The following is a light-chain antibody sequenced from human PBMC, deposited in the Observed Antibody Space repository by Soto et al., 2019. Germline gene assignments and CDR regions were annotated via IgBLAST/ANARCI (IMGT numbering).Light chain of an antibody. J-gene: IGKJ1*01. CDR3: QQFNNYPWT. Sequence: DIQMTQSPSTLSASVGDRVTITCRASQSISSXLXWYQQKPGKAPKLLIYKASSLESGVPSRFSXXXSGXXFTLTISSLQPDDFATYYCQQFNNYPWTFGQGTRVEIK. V-gene: IGKV1-5*03. CDR2: KAS. CDR1: QSISSX.